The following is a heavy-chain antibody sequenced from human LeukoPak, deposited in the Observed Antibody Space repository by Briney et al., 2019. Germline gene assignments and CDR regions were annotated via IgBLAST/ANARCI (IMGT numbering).Heavy chain of an antibody. Sequence: GGSLRLSCAVSGFTVSSAYMSWVRQAPGKGLEWVSVIYSGGSTYYADSVKGRFTISRDNSENTLYLQMNSLRAEDTAVYYCARAPAYYDSSGYPFDYWGQGTLVTVSS. CDR2: IYSGGST. D-gene: IGHD3-22*01. J-gene: IGHJ4*02. V-gene: IGHV3-66*01. CDR3: ARAPAYYDSSGYPFDY. CDR1: GFTVSSAY.